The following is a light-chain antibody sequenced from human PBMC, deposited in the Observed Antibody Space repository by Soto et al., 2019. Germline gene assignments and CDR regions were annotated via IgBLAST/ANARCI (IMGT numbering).Light chain of an antibody. CDR3: QTWGTGIWV. CDR1: RGYSTYG. J-gene: IGLJ3*02. V-gene: IGLV4-69*01. Sequence: QSVLTQSPSASASLGASVKLACTRSRGYSTYGIAWHQQQPEKGPRFLMKLNSDGSHNKGDGIPDRFSGSSSGAERYLTISSLQLEDEADYYCQTWGTGIWVFGGGTKLTVL. CDR2: LNSDGSH.